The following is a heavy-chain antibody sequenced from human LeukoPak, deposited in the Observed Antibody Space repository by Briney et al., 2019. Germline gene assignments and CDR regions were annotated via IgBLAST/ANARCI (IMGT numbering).Heavy chain of an antibody. D-gene: IGHD3-22*01. J-gene: IGHJ4*02. Sequence: GGSLRLSCAASGFTISGYAMSWVRQAPGKGLEWVSAISYSGASTYYADSVKGRFTISRDNSKNTLYLQMNTLRAEDTAVYYCAKKDSNGYYSPFDHWGQGTLVTVSS. CDR2: ISYSGAST. CDR1: GFTISGYA. V-gene: IGHV3-23*01. CDR3: AKKDSNGYYSPFDH.